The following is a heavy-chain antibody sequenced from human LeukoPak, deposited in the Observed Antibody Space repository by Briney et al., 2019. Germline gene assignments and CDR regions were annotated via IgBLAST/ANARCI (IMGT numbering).Heavy chain of an antibody. V-gene: IGHV4-30-4*01. CDR2: IYYSGST. CDR3: ARVSGRYQGLDY. D-gene: IGHD1-26*01. J-gene: IGHJ4*02. CDR1: GGSISSGDYY. Sequence: PSETLSLTCTVSGGSISSGDYYWSWIRQRPGKGLEWIGYIYYSGSTYYNPSLKSRVTISVDTSKNQSSLKLSSVTAADTAVYYCARVSGRYQGLDYWGQGTLVTVSS.